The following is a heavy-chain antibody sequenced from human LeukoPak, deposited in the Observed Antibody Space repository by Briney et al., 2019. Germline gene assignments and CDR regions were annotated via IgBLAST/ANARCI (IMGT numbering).Heavy chain of an antibody. Sequence: GGSLRLSCAASGFTFSSYSMSWVRQAPGKGLEWVSGISSDGGTFYPDSVKGRFTISRDNSKNTLYLQMNNLGVADTAIYYCAKEIAAIGLPAVDYWGQGTLVTVSS. J-gene: IGHJ4*02. D-gene: IGHD6-13*01. CDR1: GFTFSSYS. CDR3: AKEIAAIGLPAVDY. CDR2: ISSDGGT. V-gene: IGHV3-23*01.